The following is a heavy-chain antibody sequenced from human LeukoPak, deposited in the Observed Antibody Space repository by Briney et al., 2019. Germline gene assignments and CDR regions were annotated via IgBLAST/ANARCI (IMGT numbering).Heavy chain of an antibody. CDR2: ISSSGSTI. CDR3: ARDEAVLRGYGQFDY. J-gene: IGHJ4*02. D-gene: IGHD5-12*01. CDR1: GFTFSDYY. V-gene: IGHV3-11*01. Sequence: PGGSLRLSCAASGFTFSDYYMSWIRQAPGKGLGGVSYISSSGSTIYYADSVKGRFTISRDNAKNSLYLQMNSLRAEDTAVYYCARDEAVLRGYGQFDYWGQGTLVTVSS.